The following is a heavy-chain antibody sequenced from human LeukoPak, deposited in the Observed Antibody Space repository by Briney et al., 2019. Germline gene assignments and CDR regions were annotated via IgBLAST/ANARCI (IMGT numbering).Heavy chain of an antibody. D-gene: IGHD6-19*01. Sequence: AMSWVRQAPGKGLEWVSAISGSGSSTYYADSVKGRFTISRDNSKNTLYLQMNSLRAEDTAVYYCAKARSSGPNSYWGQGTLVAVSS. CDR2: ISGSGSST. CDR3: AKARSSGPNSY. CDR1: A. V-gene: IGHV3-23*01. J-gene: IGHJ4*02.